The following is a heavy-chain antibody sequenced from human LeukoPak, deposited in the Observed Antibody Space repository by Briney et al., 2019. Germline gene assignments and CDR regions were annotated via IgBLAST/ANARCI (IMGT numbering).Heavy chain of an antibody. CDR3: ARDRDWSVLYDASDI. CDR1: GFTFSSYN. V-gene: IGHV3-48*01. Sequence: PGGSLRLSCAASGFTFSSYNMNWVRQAPGKGPEWISYISSSGNTTYYADSVRGRFAISRDNAKNSLYLQMNSLRAEDTAVYYCARDRDWSVLYDASDIWGQGTMVTVSS. CDR2: ISSSGNTT. J-gene: IGHJ3*02. D-gene: IGHD3/OR15-3a*01.